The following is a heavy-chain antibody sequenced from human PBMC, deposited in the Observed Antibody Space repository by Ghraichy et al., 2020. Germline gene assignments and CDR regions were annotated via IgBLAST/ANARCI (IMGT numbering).Heavy chain of an antibody. Sequence: LSLTCAASGYTFSSYGMHWVRQAPGKGLEWVAVISYDGSEKYYADSVKGRFTISRDTSKNTLYLQMNTLRAEDTAVYYCAKDLGYYYGSGSYYRPNYWGQGTLVTVSS. CDR2: ISYDGSEK. D-gene: IGHD3-10*01. V-gene: IGHV3-30*18. CDR1: GYTFSSYG. J-gene: IGHJ4*02. CDR3: AKDLGYYYGSGSYYRPNY.